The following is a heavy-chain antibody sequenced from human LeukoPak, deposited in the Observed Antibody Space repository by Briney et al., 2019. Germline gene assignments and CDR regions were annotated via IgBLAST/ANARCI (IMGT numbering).Heavy chain of an antibody. Sequence: GGSLRHSCAASGFTFSSYWMHWVRQARGKGLVWVSRINSDGSSTSYADSVKGRFTISRDNAKNTLYLQMNSLRAEDTAVYYCAKDRRYSSSWTVDYWGQGTLVTVSS. CDR3: AKDRRYSSSWTVDY. J-gene: IGHJ4*02. V-gene: IGHV3-74*01. CDR1: GFTFSSYW. D-gene: IGHD6-13*01. CDR2: INSDGSST.